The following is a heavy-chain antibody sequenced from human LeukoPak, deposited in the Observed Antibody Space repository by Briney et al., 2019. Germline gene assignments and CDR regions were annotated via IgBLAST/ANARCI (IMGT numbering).Heavy chain of an antibody. CDR3: VRDYCSGGSCYESNWFDP. J-gene: IGHJ5*02. D-gene: IGHD2-15*01. CDR2: IWFDGSNR. CDR1: GFTFSKHG. V-gene: IGHV3-33*01. Sequence: GGSLRLSCAASGFTFSKHGMHWVRQAPGKGLEWVAVIWFDGSNRNHADSVKGRFTISRDNSKNTLFLQMNSLRVEGTAVYFCVRDYCSGGSCYESNWFDPWGQGTLVTVSS.